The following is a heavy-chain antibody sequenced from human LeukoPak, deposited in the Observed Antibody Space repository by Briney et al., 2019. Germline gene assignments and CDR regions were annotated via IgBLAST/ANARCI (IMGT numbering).Heavy chain of an antibody. J-gene: IGHJ4*02. Sequence: GGSLRLSCAASGFTFSSYAMSWVRQAPGKGLEWVSAISGSGGSTYCADSVKGRFTISRDNSKNTLYLQMNSLRAEDTAVYYCAKGGGYCSSTSCYAGMVWGQGTLVTVSS. D-gene: IGHD2-2*01. CDR3: AKGGGYCSSTSCYAGMV. CDR2: ISGSGGST. V-gene: IGHV3-23*01. CDR1: GFTFSSYA.